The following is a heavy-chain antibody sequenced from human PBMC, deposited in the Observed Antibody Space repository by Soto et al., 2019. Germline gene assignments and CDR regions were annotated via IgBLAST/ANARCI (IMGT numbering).Heavy chain of an antibody. CDR1: GFTFTNFW. Sequence: PGGSLRLSCGASGFTFTNFWVHWVRQVPGKGLVWVSRIDTSGTSTSYADSVKGRFTISRDNAKSTVTLQMNSLRAEDTGVYYCARDSWYFDVWSQGSLVTVS. J-gene: IGHJ4*02. CDR3: ARDSWYFDV. CDR2: IDTSGTST. D-gene: IGHD6-13*01. V-gene: IGHV3-74*01.